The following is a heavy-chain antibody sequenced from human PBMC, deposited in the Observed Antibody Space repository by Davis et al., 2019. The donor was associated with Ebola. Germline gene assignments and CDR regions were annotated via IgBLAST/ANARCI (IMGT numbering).Heavy chain of an antibody. D-gene: IGHD5-12*01. CDR2: INHSGST. Sequence: MPSETLSPTFAVHGWSFSGYYWSWIRQPPGKGLEWIGEINHSGSTNYNPSLKSRVTISVDKSKNQFSLKLSSVTAADTAVYYCARDLRGHDSGGDYWGQGTLVTVSS. CDR1: GWSFSGYY. V-gene: IGHV4-34*01. CDR3: ARDLRGHDSGGDY. J-gene: IGHJ4*02.